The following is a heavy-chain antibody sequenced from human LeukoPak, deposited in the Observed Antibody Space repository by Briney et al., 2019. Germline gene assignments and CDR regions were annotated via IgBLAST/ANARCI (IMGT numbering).Heavy chain of an antibody. V-gene: IGHV4-4*07. CDR1: GGSISTYY. D-gene: IGHD3-3*01. CDR3: ARESYDFCFDN. Sequence: SETLSLTCTVSGGSISTYYWSWIRQPAGKGLEWIGRIFTSGVTNYNPSLKSRFTMSVDTSKNQFSLNLNSVTAADTAVYFCARESYDFCFDNWGQGTLVTVSS. CDR2: IFTSGVT. J-gene: IGHJ4*02.